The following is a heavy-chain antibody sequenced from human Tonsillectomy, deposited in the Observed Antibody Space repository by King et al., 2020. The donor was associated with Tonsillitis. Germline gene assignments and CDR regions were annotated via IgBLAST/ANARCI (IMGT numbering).Heavy chain of an antibody. D-gene: IGHD3-10*01. CDR2: IYYSGST. V-gene: IGHV4-59*01. Sequence: IQLQESGPGLVKPSETLSLTCTVSGGSISSYYWSWIRQPPGKGLEWIGYIYYSGSTNYNPSLESRVTISVDTSKNQFSLKLNSVTAADTAAYYCVRGIWGRWFGERYWYFDLWGRGTLATVSS. CDR3: VRGIWGRWFGERYWYFDL. J-gene: IGHJ2*01. CDR1: GGSISSYY.